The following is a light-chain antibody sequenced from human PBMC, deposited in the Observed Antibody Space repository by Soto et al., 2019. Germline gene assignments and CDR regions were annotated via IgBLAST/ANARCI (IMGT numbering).Light chain of an antibody. J-gene: IGLJ2*01. V-gene: IGLV2-14*01. CDR2: EVA. CDR1: STDVGAYNY. Sequence: QSALTQPASVSGSPGQRITISCTGTSTDVGAYNYVSWYQHHPGKAPKLIIYEVANRPSGISNRFSASKSGNAASLAISGLQAEDEADYYCSSYTDSNTVLFGGGTKVTVL. CDR3: SSYTDSNTVL.